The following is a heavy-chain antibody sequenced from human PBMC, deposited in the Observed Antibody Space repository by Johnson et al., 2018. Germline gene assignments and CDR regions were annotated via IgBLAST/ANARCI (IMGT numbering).Heavy chain of an antibody. V-gene: IGHV3-21*01. CDR1: GFTFSSYS. D-gene: IGHD3-10*01. CDR2: ISSSGSHI. CDR3: ATGGGPYYYYMDV. J-gene: IGHJ6*03. Sequence: VQLVESGGGLVKPGGSLRLSCAASGFTFSSYSMNWVRQAPGKGLEWVSSISSSGSHIYYADSVKGRVFISRDNAKNSLYLQINSLRAEEKAVYYCATGGGPYYYYMDVWGKGTTVTVSS.